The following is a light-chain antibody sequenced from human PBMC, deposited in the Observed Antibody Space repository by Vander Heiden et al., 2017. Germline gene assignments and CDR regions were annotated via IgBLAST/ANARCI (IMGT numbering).Light chain of an antibody. CDR1: QSISSY. CDR2: AAS. J-gene: IGKJ3*01. CDR3: QQSYRTPLT. V-gene: IGKV1-39*01. Sequence: DIQMTQSPSSLSASVGDRVTIPCRASQSISSYLNWYQQKPGKAPKLLIYAASSWQSGVPSRFSGSGSGTDFTLTISSLQPEDVATYYCQQSYRTPLTFGPGTKVEIK.